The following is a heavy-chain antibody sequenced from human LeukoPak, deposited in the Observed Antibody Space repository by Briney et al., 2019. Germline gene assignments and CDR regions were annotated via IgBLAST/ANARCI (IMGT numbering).Heavy chain of an antibody. CDR3: ARRAEADTNYYFYMDV. Sequence: GGSLRLSCAASGSTFSSYSMNWVRQAPGKGLEWVSSISSSSSYIYFADSVKGRFTISRDNAKNSLYLQMNSLRAEDTALYYCARRAEADTNYYFYMDVWGKGTTVTVSS. CDR2: ISSSSSYI. J-gene: IGHJ6*03. CDR1: GSTFSSYS. V-gene: IGHV3-21*04. D-gene: IGHD6-19*01.